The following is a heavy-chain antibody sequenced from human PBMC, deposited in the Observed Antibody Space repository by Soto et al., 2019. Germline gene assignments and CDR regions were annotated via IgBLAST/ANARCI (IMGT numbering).Heavy chain of an antibody. J-gene: IGHJ6*02. V-gene: IGHV1-18*01. D-gene: IGHD4-17*01. CDR1: GYTFTSYG. CDR3: ARDTDEYGDFRPYYYYGMDV. CDR2: ISAYNGNT. Sequence: ASVKVSCKASGYTFTSYGISWVRQAPGQGLEWMGWISAYNGNTNYAQKLQGRVTMTTDTSTSTAYMELRSLRSDDTAVYYCARDTDEYGDFRPYYYYGMDVCGQGTTVTVSS.